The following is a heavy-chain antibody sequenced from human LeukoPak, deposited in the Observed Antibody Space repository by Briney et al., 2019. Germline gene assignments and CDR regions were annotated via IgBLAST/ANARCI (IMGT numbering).Heavy chain of an antibody. CDR3: AREDFNDYYFDY. CDR2: SNSDGSST. J-gene: IGHJ4*02. CDR1: GFTFRSYW. Sequence: GGSLRLSCAASGFTFRSYWLHWVRQAPGKGLVWVSRSNSDGSSTTYADSVKGRFTVSRDNAKNTLYLQMNSLRAEDTAVYYCAREDFNDYYFDYWGQGTLVTVSS. D-gene: IGHD2-21*02. V-gene: IGHV3-74*01.